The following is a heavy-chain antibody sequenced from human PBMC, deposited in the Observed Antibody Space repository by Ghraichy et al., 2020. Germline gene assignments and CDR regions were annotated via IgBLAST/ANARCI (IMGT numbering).Heavy chain of an antibody. J-gene: IGHJ4*02. CDR2: IKQDGSDI. V-gene: IGHV3-7*04. Sequence: GSPRLSCAASGFIFSNYWMSWVRQAPGKGLEWVANIKQDGSDIYYVDSVKGRFTISRDNAKNLMYLQMNSLRPEDTAVYYCAREVTGDPFDYWGQGTLVTVSS. CDR1: GFIFSNYW. D-gene: IGHD2-21*02. CDR3: AREVTGDPFDY.